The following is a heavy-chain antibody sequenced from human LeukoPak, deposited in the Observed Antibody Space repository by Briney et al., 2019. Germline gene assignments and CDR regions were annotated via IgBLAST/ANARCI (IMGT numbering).Heavy chain of an antibody. CDR3: AREGGADILTGYEFDY. D-gene: IGHD3-9*01. CDR1: GYTFTNYA. Sequence: ASVKVSCKASGYTFTNYAMNWVRQAPGQGLEWMGWINTNTGNPTYAQGFTGRCVFSLDTSVSTAYLQISSLKAEDTAVYYCAREGGADILTGYEFDYWGQGTLVTVSS. V-gene: IGHV7-4-1*02. CDR2: INTNTGNP. J-gene: IGHJ4*02.